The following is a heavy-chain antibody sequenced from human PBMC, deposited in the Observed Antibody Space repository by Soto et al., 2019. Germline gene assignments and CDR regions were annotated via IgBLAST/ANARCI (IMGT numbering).Heavy chain of an antibody. CDR1: GGSISSGGYY. CDR2: IYYSGST. J-gene: IGHJ5*02. V-gene: IGHV4-31*03. Sequence: QVQLQESGPGMVKPSQTLSLTCTVSGGSISSGGYYWSWIRQHPGKGLEWIGYIYYSGSTYYNPSLKSRVTISVDTSKNQFSPELSSMTAADTAVYYCARDRCSSWENWFDPWGQGTLVTVSS. CDR3: ARDRCSSWENWFDP. D-gene: IGHD6-13*01.